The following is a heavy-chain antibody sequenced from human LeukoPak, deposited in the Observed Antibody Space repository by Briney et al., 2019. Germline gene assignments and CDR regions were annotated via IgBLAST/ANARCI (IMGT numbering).Heavy chain of an antibody. CDR2: INPDGSGT. CDR3: VKSMSGLNDY. D-gene: IGHD3-3*01. CDR1: GFTFSTYW. V-gene: IGHV3-74*01. J-gene: IGHJ4*01. Sequence: PGVSLRLSCAASGFTFSTYWFHWVCQTPGKGLVWVSRINPDGSGTNYADSVKGRFTISRDNAKNTLYLQMNSLRAEDTALYYCVKSMSGLNDYWGQGTLVTVSS.